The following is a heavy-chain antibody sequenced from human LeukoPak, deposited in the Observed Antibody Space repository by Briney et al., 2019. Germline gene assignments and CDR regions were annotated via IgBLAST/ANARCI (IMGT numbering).Heavy chain of an antibody. D-gene: IGHD4-23*01. CDR1: GFTFSRYA. V-gene: IGHV3-23*01. CDR2: ISGSGGST. Sequence: GGSLRLSCAASGFTFSRYAMTWVRQAPGKGLEWVSAISGSGGSTYYPDSVKGRYTISRDNAKNSLYLQMNSLRAEDTAVYYCARDRGYGGNPYYFDYWGQGTLVTVSS. J-gene: IGHJ4*02. CDR3: ARDRGYGGNPYYFDY.